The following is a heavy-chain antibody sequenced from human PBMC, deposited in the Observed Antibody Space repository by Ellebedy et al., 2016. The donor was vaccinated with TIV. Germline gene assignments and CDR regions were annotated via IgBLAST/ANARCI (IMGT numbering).Heavy chain of an antibody. V-gene: IGHV5-10-1*01. CDR2: IDPIDSYT. D-gene: IGHD1-26*01. J-gene: IGHJ4*02. CDR1: GYSFSTFW. CDR3: ARYSGSYGGYDY. Sequence: GESLKISCKGSGYSFSTFWVIWVRQRPGKGLESMGRIDPIDSYTNYSPSFQGHVTMSAATSISTAYLEWSSLKASDTAIYYCARYSGSYGGYDYWGQGTLVTVSS.